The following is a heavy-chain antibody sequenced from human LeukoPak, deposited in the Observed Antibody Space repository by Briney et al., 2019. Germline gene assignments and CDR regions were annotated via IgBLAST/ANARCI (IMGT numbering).Heavy chain of an antibody. CDR2: ISAYNGNT. CDR3: ARGITFGGVIVGSDY. J-gene: IGHJ4*02. V-gene: IGHV1-18*04. Sequence: ASVKVSCKASGYTFTGYYMHWVRQAPGQGLEWMGWISAYNGNTNYAQKLQGRVTMTTDTSTSTAYMELRSLRSDDTAVYHCARGITFGGVIVGSDYWGQGTLVTVSS. CDR1: GYTFTGYY. D-gene: IGHD3-16*02.